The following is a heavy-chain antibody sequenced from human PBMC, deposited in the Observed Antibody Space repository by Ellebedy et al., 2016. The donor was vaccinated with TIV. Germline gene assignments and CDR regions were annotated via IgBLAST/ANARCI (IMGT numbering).Heavy chain of an antibody. CDR2: ISYSGRT. J-gene: IGHJ4*02. V-gene: IGHV4-39*07. CDR1: GDSISSSTYS. Sequence: MPGGSLRLSCTVSGDSISSSTYSWGWIRQPPGKGLEWIGTISYSGRTYHNPSLKSRVTISVDTSKKQFSLKLSSVTAADTAVYYCARHFRYTYGHLIDWGPGILVTVAS. CDR3: ARHFRYTYGHLID. D-gene: IGHD5-18*01.